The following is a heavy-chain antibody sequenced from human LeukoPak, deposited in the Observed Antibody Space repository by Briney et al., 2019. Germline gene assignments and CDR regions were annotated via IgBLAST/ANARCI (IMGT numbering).Heavy chain of an antibody. J-gene: IGHJ4*02. D-gene: IGHD2-15*01. CDR3: ARVSYSPSPTPFDY. Sequence: PGGSLRLSRAASGFTFSRYTMFWVRQAPGMGLEWVSYISSSGTAMDYADSVKGRFTISRDNAKNSLYLQMNSLRAEDTAVYYCARVSYSPSPTPFDYWGQGTRVTVSS. CDR2: ISSSGTAM. V-gene: IGHV3-48*01. CDR1: GFTFSRYT.